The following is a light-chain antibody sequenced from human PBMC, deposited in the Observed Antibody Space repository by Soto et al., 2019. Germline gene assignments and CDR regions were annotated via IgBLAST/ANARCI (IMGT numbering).Light chain of an antibody. V-gene: IGKV1-5*03. CDR2: KAS. Sequence: DIQMTQSPSALSASVGDRVTITCRSSQSISNYLAWYQQKPGKAHQLLIYKASSLESGVPSSFSGSVSGTEFTPTISSLQSEDFAVYYGQHYKNWPTWTFGQGTKLDIK. CDR1: QSISNY. J-gene: IGKJ1*01. CDR3: QHYKNWPTWT.